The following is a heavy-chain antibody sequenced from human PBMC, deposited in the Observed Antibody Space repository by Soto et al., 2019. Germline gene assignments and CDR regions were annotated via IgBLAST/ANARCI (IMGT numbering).Heavy chain of an antibody. J-gene: IGHJ6*02. V-gene: IGHV5-51*01. D-gene: IGHD3-3*01. CDR1: GYSFTSYW. CDR2: IYPGDSDT. CDR3: ARHAYDFWSGHPNPRYYYGMDV. Sequence: GESLKISCKGSGYSFTSYWIGWVRQMPGKGLEWVGIIYPGDSDTRYSPSFQGQVTISADKSISTAYLQWSSLKASDSAMYFCARHAYDFWSGHPNPRYYYGMDVWGQGTTVTVSS.